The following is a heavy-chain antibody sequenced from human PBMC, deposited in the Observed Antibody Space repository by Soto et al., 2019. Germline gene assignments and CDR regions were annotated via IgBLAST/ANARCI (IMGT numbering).Heavy chain of an antibody. J-gene: IGHJ6*02. CDR3: ARAGDYNYYYGMDV. V-gene: IGHV1-2*04. D-gene: IGHD4-17*01. Sequence: ASVKVSCKASGYTFTGYYMHWVRQAPGQGLEWMGWINPNSGGTNYAQKFQGWVTMTRDTSISTAYMELSRLRSDDTAVYYCARAGDYNYYYGMDVWGQGTTVTVSS. CDR1: GYTFTGYY. CDR2: INPNSGGT.